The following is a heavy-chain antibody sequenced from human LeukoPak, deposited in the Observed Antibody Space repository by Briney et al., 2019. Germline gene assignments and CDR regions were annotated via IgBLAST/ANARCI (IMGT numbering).Heavy chain of an antibody. D-gene: IGHD3-10*01. CDR1: GGSISSGDYY. J-gene: IGHJ4*02. CDR2: IYYSGST. CDR3: ARSQVGLWFGEQHFDY. Sequence: PSETLSLTCTVSGGSISSGDYYWSWIRQPPGKGLEWIGYIYYSGSTYYNPSLKSRVTISVDTSKNQFSLKLSSVTAADTAVYYCARSQVGLWFGEQHFDYWGQGTLVTVSS. V-gene: IGHV4-30-4*01.